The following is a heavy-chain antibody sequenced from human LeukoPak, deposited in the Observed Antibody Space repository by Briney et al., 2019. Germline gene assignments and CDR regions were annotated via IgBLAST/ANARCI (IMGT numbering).Heavy chain of an antibody. Sequence: SETLSLTYAVSGGSISSGGYSWSWIRQPPGKGLEWIGEINHSGSTNYNPSLKSRVTISVDTSKNQFSLKLSSVTAADTAVYYCARYNWNTWFDPWGQGALVTVSS. CDR1: GGSISSGGYS. CDR2: INHSGST. J-gene: IGHJ5*02. D-gene: IGHD1-1*01. V-gene: IGHV4-34*01. CDR3: ARYNWNTWFDP.